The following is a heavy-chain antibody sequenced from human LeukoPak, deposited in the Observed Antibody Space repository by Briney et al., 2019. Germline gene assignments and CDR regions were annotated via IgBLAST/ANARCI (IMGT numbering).Heavy chain of an antibody. D-gene: IGHD3-16*01. J-gene: IGHJ5*02. CDR3: TAATRGSYDWFDP. V-gene: IGHV3-73*01. Sequence: GGSLRLSCAASGFTFSGSAMHWVRQASGKGLEWVGRIRSEAYSYATAYAASVKGRFTISRDESKNTTYLQMSSLKIEDTAVYYCTAATRGSYDWFDPWVQGTLVTVSS. CDR2: IRSEAYSYAT. CDR1: GFTFSGSA.